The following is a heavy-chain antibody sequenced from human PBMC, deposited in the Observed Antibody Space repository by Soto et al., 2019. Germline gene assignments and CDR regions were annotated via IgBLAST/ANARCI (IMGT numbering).Heavy chain of an antibody. CDR1: GFIFSSYA. D-gene: IGHD5-18*01. V-gene: IGHV3-23*01. CDR2: ISGSGSNT. J-gene: IGHJ4*02. Sequence: GGSLRLSCAASGFIFSSYAMSWVRQAPGQGLEWVSSISGSGSNTYYADSVKGRLTISSDNAKGKLYVQMNKLRPEETAVSYCAKPTSVVQTAPLDXWGQGTLVNVS. CDR3: AKPTSVVQTAPLDX.